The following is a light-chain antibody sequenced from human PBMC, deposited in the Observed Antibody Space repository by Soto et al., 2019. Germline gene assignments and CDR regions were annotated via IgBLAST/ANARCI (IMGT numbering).Light chain of an antibody. CDR1: QSVSNN. Sequence: EVVLRQSPGTLALSAWERATLSCVASQSVSNNYLAWYQQKPGQAPRLLIYAASTRATGIPARFSGSGSGTEFTLTINSLQSEDFAVYYCQQYNTWPETFGQGTKVDI. CDR3: QQYNTWPET. V-gene: IGKV3-15*01. J-gene: IGKJ1*01. CDR2: AAS.